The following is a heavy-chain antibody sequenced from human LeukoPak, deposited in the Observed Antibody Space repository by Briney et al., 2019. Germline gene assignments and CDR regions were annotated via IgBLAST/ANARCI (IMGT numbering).Heavy chain of an antibody. D-gene: IGHD2-21*02. CDR2: ISGSGGST. CDR3: AKVPAYCGGDCLFDY. Sequence: PGGSLRPSCAPSGFTFSSYAMSWVRQAPGKGLEWVSAISGSGGSTYYADSVKGRFTISRDNSKNTLYLQMNSLRAEDTAVYYCAKVPAYCGGDCLFDYWGQGTLVTVSS. J-gene: IGHJ4*02. CDR1: GFTFSSYA. V-gene: IGHV3-23*01.